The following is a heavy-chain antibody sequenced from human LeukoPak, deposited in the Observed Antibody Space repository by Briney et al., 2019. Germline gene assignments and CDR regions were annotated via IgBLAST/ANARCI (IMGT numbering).Heavy chain of an antibody. CDR3: ARVLRYFDWLPTYYFDY. CDR1: GFTFRDYW. V-gene: IGHV4-34*01. CDR2: INHSGST. J-gene: IGHJ4*02. D-gene: IGHD3-9*01. Sequence: GSLRLSCAASGFTFRDYWMHWVRQPPGKGLEWIGEINHSGSTNYNPSLKSRVTISVDTSKNQFSLKLSSVTAADTAVYYCARVLRYFDWLPTYYFDYWGQGTLVTVSS.